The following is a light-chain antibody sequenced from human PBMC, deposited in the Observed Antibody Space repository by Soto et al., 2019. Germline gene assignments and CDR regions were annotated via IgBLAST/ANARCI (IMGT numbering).Light chain of an antibody. J-gene: IGKJ3*01. V-gene: IGKV2-28*01. CDR3: MQALQSSFT. CDR2: LGS. CDR1: QSLLQRNGYNY. Sequence: IVMTHSPLSLPVTPGEPASISCRSSQSLLQRNGYNYVDWYLQKPGQSPQLLIYLGSYRASGVPDRFSGSGSGTEFTLKISRVEADDVGIYYCMQALQSSFTFGPGTKVDIK.